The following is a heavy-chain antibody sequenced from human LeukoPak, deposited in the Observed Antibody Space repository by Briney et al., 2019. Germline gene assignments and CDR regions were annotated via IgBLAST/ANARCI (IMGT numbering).Heavy chain of an antibody. CDR2: VYYSGST. CDR1: GGSISSYY. D-gene: IGHD4/OR15-4a*01. V-gene: IGHV4-59*12. Sequence: SETLSLPCTVSGGSISSYYWLWIRQPPGKGLEWIGYVYYSGSTNYNPSLKSRVTISVDTSKNQFSLKLSSVISADTAVYYSARLTDYCYYMDVWGKGTTVTVSS. CDR3: ARLTDYCYYMDV. J-gene: IGHJ6*03.